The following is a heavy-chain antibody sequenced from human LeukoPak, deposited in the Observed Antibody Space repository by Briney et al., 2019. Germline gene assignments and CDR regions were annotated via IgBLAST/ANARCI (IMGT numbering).Heavy chain of an antibody. V-gene: IGHV3-30*18. CDR3: AKDRFWAYCSGGSCYSPPNWFDP. J-gene: IGHJ5*02. Sequence: GRSLRLSCAASGFTFSSYGMHWVRQAPGKGLEWVAVISYDGSNKYYADSVKGRFTISRDNSKNTLYLQMNSLRAEDTAVYYCAKDRFWAYCSGGSCYSPPNWFDPWGQGTLVTVSS. CDR1: GFTFSSYG. CDR2: ISYDGSNK. D-gene: IGHD2-15*01.